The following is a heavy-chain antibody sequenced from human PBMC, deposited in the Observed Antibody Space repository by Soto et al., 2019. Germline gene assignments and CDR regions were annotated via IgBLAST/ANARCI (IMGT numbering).Heavy chain of an antibody. Sequence: PGVSLRLSCAASGFTFSSYWMHWVRQAPGKGLVWVSRINSDGSSTSYADSVKGRFTISRDDSKNTLYLQMDSLRPEDTAQYYCAGWNYDYWGQGTQVTVSS. CDR2: INSDGSST. V-gene: IGHV3-74*01. J-gene: IGHJ4*02. CDR1: GFTFSSYW. CDR3: AGWNYDY. D-gene: IGHD1-7*01.